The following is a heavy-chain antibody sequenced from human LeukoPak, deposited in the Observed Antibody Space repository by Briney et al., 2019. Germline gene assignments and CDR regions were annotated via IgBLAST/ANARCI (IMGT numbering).Heavy chain of an antibody. D-gene: IGHD2-2*01. J-gene: IGHJ4*02. CDR1: GFTFSSYS. CDR2: ISSSSSYI. CDR3: ARGSCSSTSCYSWDY. Sequence: GGSLRLSCAASGFTFSSYSMNWVRQAPGKGLEWVSSISSSSSYIYYADSVKGRFTISRDNAKNSLYLQMSSLRAEDTAVYYCARGSCSSTSCYSWDYWGQGTLVTVSS. V-gene: IGHV3-21*01.